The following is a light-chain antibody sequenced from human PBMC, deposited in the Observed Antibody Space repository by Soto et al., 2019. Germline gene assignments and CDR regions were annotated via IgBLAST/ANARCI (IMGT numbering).Light chain of an antibody. V-gene: IGLV2-14*01. CDR2: EVS. J-gene: IGLJ2*01. CDR3: SSYTTSSTPVL. Sequence: QSALTQPASVSGSPGRSITISCTGTSSDFGFYNYVSWYQHHPGKAPKLMIYEVSNRPSGVSYRFSGSKSGNTASLTISGLQAEDEAVYYCSSYTTSSTPVLFGGGTKLTVL. CDR1: SSDFGFYNY.